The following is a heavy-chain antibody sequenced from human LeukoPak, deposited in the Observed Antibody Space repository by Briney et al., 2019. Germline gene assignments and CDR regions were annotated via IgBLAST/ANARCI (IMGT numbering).Heavy chain of an antibody. CDR1: GYTFTSYY. D-gene: IGHD3-10*01. CDR2: INPSGGST. V-gene: IGHV1-46*01. CDR3: ARVGGFGDVSADY. J-gene: IGHJ4*02. Sequence: ASVKVSCKASGYTFTSYYMHWVRQAPGQGLEWMGIINPSGGSTSYAQKFQGRVTMTRNTSISTAYMELSSLRSEDTAVYYCARVGGFGDVSADYWGQGTLVTVSS.